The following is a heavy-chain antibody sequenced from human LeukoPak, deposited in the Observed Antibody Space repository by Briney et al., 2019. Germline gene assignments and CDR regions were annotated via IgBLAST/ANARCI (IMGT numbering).Heavy chain of an antibody. D-gene: IGHD2-2*01. CDR2: TYYRSTWYN. CDR1: GDSVSSYSVT. J-gene: IGHJ5*02. V-gene: IGHV6-1*01. Sequence: SQTLSLTCAISGDSVSSYSVTWNWMRQSPARGLEWLGRTYYRSTWYNDYAVAVRGRITVNPDTSKNQFSLHLSSVTPEDTAVYYCARRLTQYDCFDPWGQGILVTVSS. CDR3: ARRLTQYDCFDP.